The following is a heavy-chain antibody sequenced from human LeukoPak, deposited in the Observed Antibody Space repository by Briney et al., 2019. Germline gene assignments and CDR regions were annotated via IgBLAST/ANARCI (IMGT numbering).Heavy chain of an antibody. CDR3: ARVALTNYYDSSGYENYFDY. V-gene: IGHV1-46*01. J-gene: IGHJ4*02. Sequence: ASVKVSCKASGYTFTSYGISWVRQAPGQGLEWMGIINPSGGSTSYAQKFQGRVTMTRDTSTSTVYMELSSLRSEDTAVYYCARVALTNYYDSSGYENYFDYWGQGTLVTVSS. D-gene: IGHD3-22*01. CDR1: GYTFTSYG. CDR2: INPSGGST.